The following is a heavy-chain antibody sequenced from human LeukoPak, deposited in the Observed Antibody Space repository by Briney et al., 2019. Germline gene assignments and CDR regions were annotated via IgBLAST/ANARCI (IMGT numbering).Heavy chain of an antibody. CDR2: ISGDGGST. J-gene: IGHJ6*02. D-gene: IGHD2-2*01. V-gene: IGHV3-43*02. Sequence: GGSLRLSCAASGFTFDDYAMHWVRQAPGKGLEWVSLISGDGGSTYYADSVKGRFTISRDNSKNSLYLQMNSLRTEDTALYYCAKDKWYCSSTSCYDYGVDVWGQGTTVTVSS. CDR3: AKDKWYCSSTSCYDYGVDV. CDR1: GFTFDDYA.